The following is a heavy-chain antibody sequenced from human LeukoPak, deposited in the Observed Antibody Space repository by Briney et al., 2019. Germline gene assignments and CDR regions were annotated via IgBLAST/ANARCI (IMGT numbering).Heavy chain of an antibody. D-gene: IGHD1-26*01. J-gene: IGHJ6*02. CDR2: ISSSSSYI. CDR3: AKGGGSGSSHGMDV. V-gene: IGHV3-21*01. CDR1: GFTFSSYS. Sequence: PGGSLRLSCAASGFTFSSYSMNWVRQAPGKGLEWVSSISSSSSYIDYADSVKGRFTISRDNAKKSLDLQMNSLRAEDTAVYYCAKGGGSGSSHGMDVWGQGTTVTVS.